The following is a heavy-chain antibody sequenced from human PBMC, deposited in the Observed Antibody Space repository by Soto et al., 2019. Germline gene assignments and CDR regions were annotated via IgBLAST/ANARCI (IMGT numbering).Heavy chain of an antibody. Sequence: ASVKVSCKASGYTFTSYDINWVRQATGQGLERMGWMNPNSGNTGYAQKFQGRVTMTRNTSISTAYMELSSLRSEDTAVFYCAREGRRFGELLPEYYYYYYMDVWGKGTTVTVSS. CDR1: GYTFTSYD. CDR3: AREGRRFGELLPEYYYYYYMDV. D-gene: IGHD3-10*01. CDR2: MNPNSGNT. V-gene: IGHV1-8*01. J-gene: IGHJ6*03.